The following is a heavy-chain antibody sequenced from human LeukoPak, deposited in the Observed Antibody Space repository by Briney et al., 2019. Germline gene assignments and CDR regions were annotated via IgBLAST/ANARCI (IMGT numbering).Heavy chain of an antibody. Sequence: SETLSLTCTVSGGSISSGGYYWRWIRQHPGKGLEWIGYIYYSGSTYYNPSLKSRVTISVDKSKNQFSLKLSPVTAADTAVYYCARGRGRTTVTTPPAFPFDYWGQGTLVTVSS. CDR1: GGSISSGGYY. CDR2: IYYSGST. J-gene: IGHJ4*02. D-gene: IGHD4-17*01. CDR3: ARGRGRTTVTTPPAFPFDY. V-gene: IGHV4-31*03.